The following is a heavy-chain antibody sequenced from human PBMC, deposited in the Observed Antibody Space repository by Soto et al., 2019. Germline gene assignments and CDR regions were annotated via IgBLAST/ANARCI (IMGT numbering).Heavy chain of an antibody. J-gene: IGHJ4*02. CDR3: ARRSMVTGFDY. D-gene: IGHD4-17*01. Sequence: QVQLQQSGPGLVKPSQTLSLTCTVSGGSISSGDYYWSWIRQPPGKGLEWIGYIYDSGSTYYNPSLRSRVTLSGDTSKSQCSLKRSSVTAAYTAVYYCARRSMVTGFDYWGQGTLITVSS. CDR2: IYDSGST. CDR1: GGSISSGDYY. V-gene: IGHV4-30-4*01.